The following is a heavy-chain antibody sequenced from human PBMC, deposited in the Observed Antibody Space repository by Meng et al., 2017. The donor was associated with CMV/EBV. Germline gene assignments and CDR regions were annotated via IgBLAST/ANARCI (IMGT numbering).Heavy chain of an antibody. D-gene: IGHD3-3*01. J-gene: IGHJ5*02. Sequence: TFSSYAISWVRPAPGQGLEWMGGIIPIFGTANYAQKFQGRVTITADESTSTAYMELSSLRSEDTAVYYCARVFAPNYDFWSGQRFDPWGQGTLVTVSS. CDR1: TFSSYA. CDR3: ARVFAPNYDFWSGQRFDP. CDR2: IIPIFGTA. V-gene: IGHV1-69*01.